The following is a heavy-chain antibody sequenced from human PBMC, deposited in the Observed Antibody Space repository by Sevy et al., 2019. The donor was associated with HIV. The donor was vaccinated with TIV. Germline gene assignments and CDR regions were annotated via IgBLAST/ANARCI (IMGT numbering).Heavy chain of an antibody. D-gene: IGHD3-3*01. CDR2: IKTDNGNT. CDR1: GYSFTNYA. CDR3: ARGKGGIFGVVVGQFDS. J-gene: IGHJ4*02. Sequence: ASVKVSCKASGYSFTNYAIHWERQAPGQGLEWMGWIKTDNGNTKYSQRFQGRVTITRDTSATTAYMEMSSLRYDDTALYFCARGKGGIFGVVVGQFDSWGQGTLVTVSS. V-gene: IGHV1-3*04.